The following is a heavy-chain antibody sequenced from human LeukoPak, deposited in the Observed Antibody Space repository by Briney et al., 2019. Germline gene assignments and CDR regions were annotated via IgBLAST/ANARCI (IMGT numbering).Heavy chain of an antibody. V-gene: IGHV3-23*01. Sequence: GGSLRLSCVASGFTFSSYAMSWVRPAPGKGLEWVSAICGSGGSTYYADSVKGRFTISRDNSKNTLYLQMNSLRAEDTAVYYCAKAPKMARRQETTDYWGQGTLVTVSS. CDR1: GFTFSSYA. D-gene: IGHD1-1*01. CDR2: ICGSGGST. CDR3: AKAPKMARRQETTDY. J-gene: IGHJ4*02.